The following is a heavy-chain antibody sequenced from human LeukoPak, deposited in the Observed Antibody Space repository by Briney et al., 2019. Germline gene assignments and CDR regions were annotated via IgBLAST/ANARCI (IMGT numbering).Heavy chain of an antibody. CDR1: GGSISSYY. V-gene: IGHV4-59*12. Sequence: PSETLSLTCTVSGGSISSYYWSWIRQPPGKGLEWIGYIYYSGSTNYKPSLKSRVTISVDTSKNQFSLKLSSVTAADTAVYYCARGHGGNSGFWGQGTLVTVSS. D-gene: IGHD4-23*01. J-gene: IGHJ4*02. CDR3: ARGHGGNSGF. CDR2: IYYSGST.